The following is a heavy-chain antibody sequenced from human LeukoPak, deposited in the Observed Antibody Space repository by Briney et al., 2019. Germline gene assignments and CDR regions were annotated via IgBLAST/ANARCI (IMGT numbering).Heavy chain of an antibody. J-gene: IGHJ4*02. D-gene: IGHD5-18*01. Sequence: SETLSLTCAVYGGSFSGFYCNWIRQPPGKGLEWIGEINHSGSTNYNPSLKSRLTISLDTSKNQLFLNVSSVTAADTALYYCATHTYGYVMVYWGQGTLVTVSS. CDR3: ATHTYGYVMVY. V-gene: IGHV4-34*01. CDR1: GGSFSGFY. CDR2: INHSGST.